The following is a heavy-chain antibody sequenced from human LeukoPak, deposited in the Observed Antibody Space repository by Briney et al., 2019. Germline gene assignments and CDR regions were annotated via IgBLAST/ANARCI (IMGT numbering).Heavy chain of an antibody. CDR1: GGSFSGYY. CDR2: INHSGST. J-gene: IGHJ4*02. V-gene: IGHV4-34*01. D-gene: IGHD6-19*01. Sequence: SETLSLTCAVYGGSFSGYYRSWIRQPPGKGLEWIGEINHSGSTNYNPSLKSRVTISVDTSKNQFSLKLSSVTAADTAVYYCASEYSSGRRFDYWGQGTLVTVSS. CDR3: ASEYSSGRRFDY.